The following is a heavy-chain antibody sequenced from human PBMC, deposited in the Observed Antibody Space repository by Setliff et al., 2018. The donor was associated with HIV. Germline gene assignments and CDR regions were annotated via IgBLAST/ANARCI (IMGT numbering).Heavy chain of an antibody. J-gene: IGHJ1*01. D-gene: IGHD5-18*01. CDR2: INHSGGT. CDR3: ARGGYSYGFGRHRAYFQY. CDR1: GGSFSAYY. V-gene: IGHV4-34*01. Sequence: SETLSLTCAVYGGSFSAYYWSWIRQTPGQGLEWIGEINHSGGTNYNPSLKSRVTISVDTSKNTFSQKLSSVTAADTSVFYCARGGYSYGFGRHRAYFQYWGQGTQVTVSS.